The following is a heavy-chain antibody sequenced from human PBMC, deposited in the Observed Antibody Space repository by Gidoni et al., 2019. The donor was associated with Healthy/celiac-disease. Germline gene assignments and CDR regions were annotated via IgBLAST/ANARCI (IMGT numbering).Heavy chain of an antibody. J-gene: IGHJ6*02. CDR1: GGSFSGYY. V-gene: IGHV4-34*01. CDR2: NNHSGST. CDR3: ARGPTSMIRNYYGMDV. D-gene: IGHD3-22*01. Sequence: QVQLQQWGAGLLKPSEPLSLTCAVYGGSFSGYYWSWIRQPPGKGLEWIGENNHSGSTNYNTSLKSRVTIAVDTSKNQFSLKLSSVTAADTAVYYCARGPTSMIRNYYGMDVWGQGTTVTVSS.